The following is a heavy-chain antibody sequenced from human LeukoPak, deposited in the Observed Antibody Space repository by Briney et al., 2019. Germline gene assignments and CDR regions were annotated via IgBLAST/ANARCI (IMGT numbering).Heavy chain of an antibody. CDR3: ARHDGDLMDY. D-gene: IGHD2-8*01. V-gene: IGHV4-39*01. CDR2: IYYSGST. J-gene: IGHJ4*02. CDR1: GASVSSYY. Sequence: SETLSLTCTVSGASVSSYYWGWIRQPPGKGLEWIGSIYYSGSTYYNPSLKSRVTISVDTSKNQFSLKLSSVTAADTAVYYCARHDGDLMDYWGQGTLVTVSS.